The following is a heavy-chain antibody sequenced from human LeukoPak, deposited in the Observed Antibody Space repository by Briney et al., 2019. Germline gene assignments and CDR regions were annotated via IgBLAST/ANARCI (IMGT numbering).Heavy chain of an antibody. Sequence: ASVKVSCKASGYTFTSYDMTWVRQATGQGLEWMGWMSPNSGNTGYAQKLQGRVTMTTDTSTSTAYMELRSLRSDDTAVYYCARDYDILTGYQPFDYWGQGTLVTVSS. J-gene: IGHJ4*02. CDR1: GYTFTSYD. CDR2: MSPNSGNT. V-gene: IGHV1-8*01. D-gene: IGHD3-9*01. CDR3: ARDYDILTGYQPFDY.